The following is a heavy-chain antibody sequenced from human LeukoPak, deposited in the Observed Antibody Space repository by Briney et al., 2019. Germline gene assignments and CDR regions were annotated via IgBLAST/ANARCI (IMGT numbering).Heavy chain of an antibody. V-gene: IGHV4-39*07. D-gene: IGHD3-10*01. Sequence: PSETLSLTCTVSGGSISSSSYYWGWIRQPPGKGLEWIGSIYYSGSTYYNPSLKSRVTISVDTSKNQFSLKLSSVTAADTAVYYCARALLWSAIGYWGQGTLVTVSS. CDR2: IYYSGST. CDR3: ARALLWSAIGY. J-gene: IGHJ4*02. CDR1: GGSISSSSYY.